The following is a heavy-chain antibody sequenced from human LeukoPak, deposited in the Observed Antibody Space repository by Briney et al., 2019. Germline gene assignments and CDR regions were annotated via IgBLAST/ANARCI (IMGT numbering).Heavy chain of an antibody. CDR2: IYYSGST. Sequence: SETLSLTCTVSGGSISSYYWSWIRQPPGKGLEWIGYIYYSGSTNYNPSLKSRVTISVDTSKNQFSLKLSSVTAADTAVYYCAIGSTTYMVRGVIWFDPWGQGTLVTVSS. J-gene: IGHJ5*02. D-gene: IGHD3-10*01. CDR3: AIGSTTYMVRGVIWFDP. V-gene: IGHV4-59*01. CDR1: GGSISSYY.